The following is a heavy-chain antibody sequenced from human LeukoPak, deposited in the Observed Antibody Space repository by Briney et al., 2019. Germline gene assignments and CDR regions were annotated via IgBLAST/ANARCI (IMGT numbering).Heavy chain of an antibody. V-gene: IGHV3-21*01. CDR3: ARMPAAIDY. D-gene: IGHD2-2*01. Sequence: PGGSLRLSCAASGFTFGSYTMIWVRQAPGKGLEWVSSISSGSDYIYYADSLKGRFTISRDNPTNSLYLQMNSLRVDDTALYYCARMPAAIDYWGQGTLVTVSS. J-gene: IGHJ4*02. CDR2: ISSGSDYI. CDR1: GFTFGSYT.